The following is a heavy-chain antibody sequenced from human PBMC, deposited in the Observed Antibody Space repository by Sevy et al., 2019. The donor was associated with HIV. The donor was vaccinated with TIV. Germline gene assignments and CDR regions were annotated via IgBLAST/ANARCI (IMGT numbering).Heavy chain of an antibody. Sequence: GGSLRLSCAASGFTFSTYGIHWVRQAPGKGLEWVALISHYGTKTFYIDSVKGRFTVSRDNSKNVLYLQMNSLRPEDTAVYYCAVWHGGQTEYYLKIGSWGQGTLVTVSS. V-gene: IGHV3-30*03. CDR1: GFTFSTYG. CDR3: AVWHGGQTEYYLKIGS. D-gene: IGHD3-9*01. J-gene: IGHJ4*02. CDR2: ISHYGTKT.